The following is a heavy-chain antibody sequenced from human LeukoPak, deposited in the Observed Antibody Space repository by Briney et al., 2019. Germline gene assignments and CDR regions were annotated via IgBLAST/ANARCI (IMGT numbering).Heavy chain of an antibody. Sequence: PSGTLSPTCTVSGGSISSYYWSWIRQPPGKGLEWIGYIYYSGSTNYNPSLKSRVTISVDTSKNQFSLKLSSVTAADTAVYYCARELLWFGDPAGAFDIWGQGTMVTVSS. D-gene: IGHD3-10*01. V-gene: IGHV4-59*01. CDR3: ARELLWFGDPAGAFDI. CDR2: IYYSGST. CDR1: GGSISSYY. J-gene: IGHJ3*02.